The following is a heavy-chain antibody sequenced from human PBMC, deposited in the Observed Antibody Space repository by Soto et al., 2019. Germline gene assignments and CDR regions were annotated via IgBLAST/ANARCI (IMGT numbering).Heavy chain of an antibody. D-gene: IGHD5-12*01. Sequence: GESLKISCKGSGYSFTSYWIAWVRQMPGKGLEWMGIIYPGDSDTRYSPSFQGQVTISADKSITTAYLQWSSLKASDTAMYYCARHSIDGYNSPADYWRQGTLVTVSS. J-gene: IGHJ4*02. V-gene: IGHV5-51*01. CDR1: GYSFTSYW. CDR3: ARHSIDGYNSPADY. CDR2: IYPGDSDT.